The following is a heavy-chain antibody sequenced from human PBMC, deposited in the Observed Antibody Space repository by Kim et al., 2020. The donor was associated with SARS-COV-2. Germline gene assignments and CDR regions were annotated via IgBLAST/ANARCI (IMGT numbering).Heavy chain of an antibody. J-gene: IGHJ6*02. CDR2: ILYPSNTE. CDR3: ATYGMDV. V-gene: IGHV3-48*04. Sequence: GGSLRLSCEASAFSFSTYSMNWVRQAPGKGLEWVSSILYPSNTESYADSVRGRFTISRDNAQSSLYLQMNSLRVEDTAVYYFATYGMDVWGQATTVTVSS. CDR1: AFSFSTYS.